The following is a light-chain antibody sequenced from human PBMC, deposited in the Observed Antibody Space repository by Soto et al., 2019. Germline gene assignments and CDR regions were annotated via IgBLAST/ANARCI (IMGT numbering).Light chain of an antibody. J-gene: IGKJ3*01. Sequence: AIQITQSPSSLSASLGDRVTITCRASQGIRMVLGWYQQTPGKAPKLLIYAASSLQSGVPSRFSGSISGTDFTLTISSLQPEDFATYYCLQDYNYPFTFGPGTKVDIK. CDR3: LQDYNYPFT. CDR2: AAS. V-gene: IGKV1-6*01. CDR1: QGIRMV.